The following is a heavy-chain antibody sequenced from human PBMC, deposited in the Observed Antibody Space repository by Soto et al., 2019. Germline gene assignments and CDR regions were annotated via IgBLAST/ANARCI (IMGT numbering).Heavy chain of an antibody. J-gene: IGHJ3*02. D-gene: IGHD3-10*01. V-gene: IGHV3-23*01. CDR1: GFTFSSYA. Sequence: LRLSCAASGFTFSSYAMSWVRQAPGKGLEWVSAISGSGGSTYYADSVKGRFTISRDNSKNTLYLQMNSLRAEDTAVYYCAKGNYGSYYGWDAFDIWGQGTMVTVSS. CDR2: ISGSGGST. CDR3: AKGNYGSYYGWDAFDI.